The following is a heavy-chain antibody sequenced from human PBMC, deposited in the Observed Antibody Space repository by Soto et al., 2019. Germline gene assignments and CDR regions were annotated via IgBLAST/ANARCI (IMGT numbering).Heavy chain of an antibody. D-gene: IGHD4-17*01. J-gene: IGHJ4*02. CDR3: AREDQNDYGDPPFDY. V-gene: IGHV3-7*01. CDR2: IKQDGSEK. CDR1: GFTFSSYW. Sequence: EVQLVESGGGLVRPGGSLRLSCAASGFTFSSYWMSWVRQAPGKGLEWVANIKQDGSEKYYVDSVKGRFTISRDNAKNSLYLQMNSLRAEDTAVYYCAREDQNDYGDPPFDYWGQGTLVTVSS.